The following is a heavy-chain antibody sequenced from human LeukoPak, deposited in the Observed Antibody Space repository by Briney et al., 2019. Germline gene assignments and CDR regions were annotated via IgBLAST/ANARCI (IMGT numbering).Heavy chain of an antibody. Sequence: PSETLSLTCTVSGGSISSGAYYWSWIRQHPGKGLEWIGYAHNSGSTYYNPSLKSRISISADTSKNQFSLKLSSVTAADTAVYYCARDRYDSYPMDVWGQGTTVTVSS. D-gene: IGHD3-3*01. J-gene: IGHJ6*02. CDR1: GGSISSGAYY. CDR2: AHNSGST. CDR3: ARDRYDSYPMDV. V-gene: IGHV4-31*03.